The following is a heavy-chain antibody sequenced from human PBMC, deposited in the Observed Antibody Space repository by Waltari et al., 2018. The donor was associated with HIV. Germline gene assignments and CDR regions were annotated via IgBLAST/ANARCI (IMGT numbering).Heavy chain of an antibody. J-gene: IGHJ5*02. CDR2: MSYSGRT. CDR3: ARSFSGYSNYFDP. Sequence: QLQLQESGSGLVKSPETLSLTCTVSGGSMTSSSYYWGCIRQPPGKGLEWIGSMSYSGRTYHNPPIRSRLTISVDTSKSQFSLKLTAVTAADTAVYYCARSFSGYSNYFDPWGQGTLVTVSS. V-gene: IGHV4-39*01. D-gene: IGHD4-4*01. CDR1: GGSMTSSSYY.